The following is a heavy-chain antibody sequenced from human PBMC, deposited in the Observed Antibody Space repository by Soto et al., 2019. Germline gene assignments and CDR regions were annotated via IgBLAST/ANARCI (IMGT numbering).Heavy chain of an antibody. CDR1: GGSISSYY. Sequence: PSETLSLTCTGSGGSISSYYWSWIRQPPGKGLEWIGYIYYSGSTNYNPSLKSRVTISVDTSKNQFSLKLSSVTAADTAVYYCARDSRHKWNYRDNWYFDLWGRGTLVTVS. CDR2: IYYSGST. V-gene: IGHV4-59*01. D-gene: IGHD1-7*01. J-gene: IGHJ2*01. CDR3: ARDSRHKWNYRDNWYFDL.